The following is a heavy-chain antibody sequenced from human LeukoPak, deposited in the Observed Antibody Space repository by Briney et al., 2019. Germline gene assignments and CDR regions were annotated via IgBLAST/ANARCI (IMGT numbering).Heavy chain of an antibody. J-gene: IGHJ6*03. Sequence: GGSLRLSCAASGFTFSSYAMSWVRQAPGKGLEWVSAISGSGGGTYYADSVKGRFTISRDNSKNTLYLQMNSLRAEDTAVYYCAKRCSGGSCYRYYYYYMDVWGKGTTVTVSS. V-gene: IGHV3-23*01. D-gene: IGHD2-15*01. CDR1: GFTFSSYA. CDR3: AKRCSGGSCYRYYYYYMDV. CDR2: ISGSGGGT.